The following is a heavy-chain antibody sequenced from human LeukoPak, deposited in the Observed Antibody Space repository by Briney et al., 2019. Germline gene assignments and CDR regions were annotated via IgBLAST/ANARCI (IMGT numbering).Heavy chain of an antibody. CDR2: IYPGDTDT. CDR1: GYSFTSYW. CDR3: ASGGTGIALDY. Sequence: GESLKISCKGSGYSFTSYWIGWLRQMPRKGLEWMGIIYPGDTDTRYSPSFQGQVTISADNSISTAYLQWSSLNASDTAMYYWASGGTGIALDYWGQGTLVTVSS. V-gene: IGHV5-51*01. D-gene: IGHD2-21*01. J-gene: IGHJ4*02.